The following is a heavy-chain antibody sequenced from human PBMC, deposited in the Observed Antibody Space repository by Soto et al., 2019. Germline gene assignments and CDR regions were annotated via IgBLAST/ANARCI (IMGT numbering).Heavy chain of an antibody. CDR3: ARDLWGYCGTDCYPLDV. J-gene: IGHJ6*02. Sequence: SETLSLTCTVSGGSISGYYWSWIRQPPGKGLEWIGYMYNTGSTVYNPSFKSRVTISVDTSKNQFSLKLNSVAAADTAVYYCARDLWGYCGTDCYPLDVWGQGTTVTVS. V-gene: IGHV4-59*01. CDR2: MYNTGST. D-gene: IGHD2-21*02. CDR1: GGSISGYY.